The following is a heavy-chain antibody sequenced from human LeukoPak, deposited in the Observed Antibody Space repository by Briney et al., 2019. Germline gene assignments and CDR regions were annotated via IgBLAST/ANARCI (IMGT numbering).Heavy chain of an antibody. Sequence: GGSLRLSCAASGFIFNYAWMSWVRQAPGKGLEWVSSISSSSSYIYYADSVKGRFTFSRDNAKNSLYLQMNSLRAEDTAVYYCARDEIVGDYYGMDVWGQGTTVTVSS. CDR1: GFIFNYAW. V-gene: IGHV3-21*01. J-gene: IGHJ6*02. CDR3: ARDEIVGDYYGMDV. CDR2: ISSSSSYI. D-gene: IGHD2-15*01.